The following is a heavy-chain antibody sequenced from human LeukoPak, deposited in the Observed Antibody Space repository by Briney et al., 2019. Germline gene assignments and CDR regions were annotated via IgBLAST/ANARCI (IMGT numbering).Heavy chain of an antibody. J-gene: IGHJ5*02. V-gene: IGHV1-46*01. Sequence: ASVKVSCKASGYTFTNYYMHWVRQAPGQGLEWMGIINPSGGSTNYAQKFQGRVTMTRDTSTSTVYMELSSLRSEDPAVYYCAREHSGYDSWGQGTLLTVSS. D-gene: IGHD5-12*01. CDR2: INPSGGST. CDR1: GYTFTNYY. CDR3: AREHSGYDS.